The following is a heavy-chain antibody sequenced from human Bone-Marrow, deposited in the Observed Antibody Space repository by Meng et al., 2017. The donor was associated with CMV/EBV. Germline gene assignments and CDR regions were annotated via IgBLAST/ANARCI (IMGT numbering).Heavy chain of an antibody. CDR3: AGMRMPGPYYYYGMDV. CDR2: INPNSGGT. Sequence: ASVKVSCKASGYTVTGYYMHWVRQAPGQGLEWMGWINPNSGGTNYAQKFQGRVTMTRDTSISTAYMELSRLRSDDTAVYYCAGMRMPGPYYYYGMDVWGQGTTVTVSS. CDR1: GYTVTGYY. D-gene: IGHD1-14*01. J-gene: IGHJ6*02. V-gene: IGHV1-2*02.